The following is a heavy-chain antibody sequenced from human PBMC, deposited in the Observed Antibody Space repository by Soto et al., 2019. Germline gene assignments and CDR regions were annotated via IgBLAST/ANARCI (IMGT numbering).Heavy chain of an antibody. J-gene: IGHJ4*02. Sequence: GGSLRLSCAASGFTFSSYGMHWVRQAPGKGLEWVAVIWYDGSNKYYADSVKGRFTISRDNSKNTLYLQMNSLRAEDTAVYYCAREVATISPFDYWGQGTLVTVSS. D-gene: IGHD5-12*01. CDR1: GFTFSSYG. CDR3: AREVATISPFDY. V-gene: IGHV3-33*01. CDR2: IWYDGSNK.